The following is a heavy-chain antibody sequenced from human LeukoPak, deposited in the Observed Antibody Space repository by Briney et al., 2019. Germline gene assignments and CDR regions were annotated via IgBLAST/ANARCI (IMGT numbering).Heavy chain of an antibody. D-gene: IGHD4-17*01. Sequence: GGSLRLSCAASGFTFSSYGMHWVRQAPGKGLEWVAVISYDGSNKYYADSVKGRFTISRDNSKNTLYLQMNSLRAEDTAVYYCAKLYGDYAYFDCWGQGTLVTVSS. J-gene: IGHJ4*02. V-gene: IGHV3-30*18. CDR2: ISYDGSNK. CDR3: AKLYGDYAYFDC. CDR1: GFTFSSYG.